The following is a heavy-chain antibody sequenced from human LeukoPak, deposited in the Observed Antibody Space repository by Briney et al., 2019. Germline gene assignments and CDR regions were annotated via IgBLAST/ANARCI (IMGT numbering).Heavy chain of an antibody. CDR3: ARDILGWGSYRGFEY. V-gene: IGHV6-1*01. CDR2: TYYRSNWYD. Sequence: SQTLSLTCGISGDSVSSNNAAWNWIRQSPSRGLEWLGRTYYRSNWYDDYAVSVKSRITIKSDTSKNQVSLQLNSVTPEDTAIYYCARDILGWGSYRGFEYWGQGTLVTVSS. J-gene: IGHJ4*02. D-gene: IGHD3-16*02. CDR1: GDSVSSNNAA.